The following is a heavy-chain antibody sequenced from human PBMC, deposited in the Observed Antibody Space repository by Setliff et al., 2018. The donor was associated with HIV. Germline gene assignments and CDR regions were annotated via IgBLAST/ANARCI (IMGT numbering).Heavy chain of an antibody. CDR3: ARDRIEVLADSPHDVFDI. CDR2: VHNSAGS. CDR1: GDSVSGYS. D-gene: IGHD3-22*01. Sequence: ETLSLTCAVSGDSVSGYSWSWIRQPAGRGLEWIGRVHNSAGSNYNPSLKSRVTMSVDTAKNQLSLKLTAVSAADTAVYYCARDRIEVLADSPHDVFDIWGRGIMVTVSS. V-gene: IGHV4-4*07. J-gene: IGHJ3*02.